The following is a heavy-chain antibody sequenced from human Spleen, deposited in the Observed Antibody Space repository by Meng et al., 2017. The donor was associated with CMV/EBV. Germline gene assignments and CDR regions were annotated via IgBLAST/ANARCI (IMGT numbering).Heavy chain of an antibody. Sequence: GEFLKISCAASGFTFSSYWMSWVRQAPGKGLEWVANIKQDGSEKYYVDSVKGRFTISRDNAKNSLYLQMNSLRAEDTAVYYCAREGGGYCSSTSCPLTDYYYGMDVWGQGTTVTVSS. J-gene: IGHJ6*02. CDR2: IKQDGSEK. V-gene: IGHV3-7*01. CDR3: AREGGGYCSSTSCPLTDYYYGMDV. D-gene: IGHD2-2*01. CDR1: GFTFSSYW.